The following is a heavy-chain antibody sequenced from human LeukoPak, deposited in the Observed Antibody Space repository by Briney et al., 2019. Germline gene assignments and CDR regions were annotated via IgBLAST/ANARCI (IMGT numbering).Heavy chain of an antibody. V-gene: IGHV3-33*06. Sequence: GGSLRLSCAASGFTFSSYGMHWVRQAPGKGPEWVAVIWYDGSNKYYADSVKGRFTISRDNSKNTLYLQMNSLRAEDTAVYYCAKGGDWGSLDYWGQGTLVTVSS. J-gene: IGHJ4*02. CDR2: IWYDGSNK. CDR1: GFTFSSYG. CDR3: AKGGDWGSLDY. D-gene: IGHD7-27*01.